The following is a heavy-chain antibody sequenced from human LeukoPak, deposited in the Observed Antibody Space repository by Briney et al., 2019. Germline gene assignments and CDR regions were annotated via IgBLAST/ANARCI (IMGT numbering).Heavy chain of an antibody. CDR3: ARGPAGYCSGGSCYFVY. Sequence: GGSLRLSCAASGFTFSSYSMNWVRQAPGKGLEWVSSISSSSSYIYYADSVKGRFTISRDNAKNSPYLQMNSLRAEDTAVYYCARGPAGYCSGGSCYFVYWGQGTLVTVSS. CDR2: ISSSSSYI. D-gene: IGHD2-15*01. CDR1: GFTFSSYS. J-gene: IGHJ4*02. V-gene: IGHV3-21*01.